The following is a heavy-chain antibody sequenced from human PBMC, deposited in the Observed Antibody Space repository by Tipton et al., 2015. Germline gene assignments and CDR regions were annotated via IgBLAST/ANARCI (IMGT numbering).Heavy chain of an antibody. CDR3: ACQDYDILTRDYQTVDY. Sequence: TLSLTCTVSGYSISSGYYWSWIRQPPGKGLEWIGEINHSGSTNYNPSLKSPVTISVDTSKNQFSLKLSSVTAADTAVYYCACQDYDILTRDYQTVDYWGQGTLVTVSS. V-gene: IGHV4-38-2*02. D-gene: IGHD3-9*01. CDR2: INHSGST. J-gene: IGHJ4*02. CDR1: GYSISSGYY.